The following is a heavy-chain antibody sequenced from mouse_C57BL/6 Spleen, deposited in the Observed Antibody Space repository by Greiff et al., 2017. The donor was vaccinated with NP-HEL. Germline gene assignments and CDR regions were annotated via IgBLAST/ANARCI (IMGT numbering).Heavy chain of an antibody. V-gene: IGHV5-6*01. D-gene: IGHD1-1*01. J-gene: IGHJ4*01. CDR2: ISSGGSYT. Sequence: EVKLMESGGDLVKPGGSLKLSCAASGFTFSSYGMSWVRQTPDKRLEWVATISSGGSYTYYSDSVKGRFTISRDNAKNTLFLQMTSLRSEDTAMYYCASSYYYYAMDYWGQGTSVTVSS. CDR1: GFTFSSYG. CDR3: ASSYYYYAMDY.